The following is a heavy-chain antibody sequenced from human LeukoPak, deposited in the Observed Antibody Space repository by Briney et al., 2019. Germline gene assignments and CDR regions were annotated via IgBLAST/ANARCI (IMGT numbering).Heavy chain of an antibody. J-gene: IGHJ5*02. Sequence: GASVKVSCKASGYTFTNYGISWVRQAPGQGLEWMGWISAYNGNTNYAQKLQGRVTMTTDTSTSTAYMELRSLRSDDTAVYYCARESASYDFWSGYYHDPWGQGTLVTVSS. D-gene: IGHD3-3*01. CDR1: GYTFTNYG. V-gene: IGHV1-18*01. CDR2: ISAYNGNT. CDR3: ARESASYDFWSGYYHDP.